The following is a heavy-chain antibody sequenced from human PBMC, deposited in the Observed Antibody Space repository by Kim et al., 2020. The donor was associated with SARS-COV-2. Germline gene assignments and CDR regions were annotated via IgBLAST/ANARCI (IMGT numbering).Heavy chain of an antibody. Sequence: GESLKISCQGSGYRFTNYWIGWVRQMPGKGLEWMGIIYPGDSDTTYSPSFQDQVTMSADKSTAYMQWSSLKASDTAMYYCARLAGDSSGYYAGFDFWGQG. CDR2: IYPGDSDT. J-gene: IGHJ4*02. V-gene: IGHV5-51*01. D-gene: IGHD3-22*01. CDR3: ARLAGDSSGYYAGFDF. CDR1: GYRFTNYW.